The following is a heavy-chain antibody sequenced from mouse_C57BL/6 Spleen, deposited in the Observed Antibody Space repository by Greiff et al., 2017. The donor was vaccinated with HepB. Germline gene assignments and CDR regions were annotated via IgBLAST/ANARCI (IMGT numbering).Heavy chain of an antibody. CDR1: GYTFTDYY. J-gene: IGHJ4*01. CDR3: ARFFYYYGSSDGGDYAMDY. D-gene: IGHD1-1*01. Sequence: VQLQQSGPELVKPGASVKISCKASGYTFTDYYMNWVKQSHGKSLEWIGDINPNNGGTSYNQKFKGKATLTVDKSSSTAYMELRSLTSEDSAVYYCARFFYYYGSSDGGDYAMDYWGQGTSVTVSS. CDR2: INPNNGGT. V-gene: IGHV1-26*01.